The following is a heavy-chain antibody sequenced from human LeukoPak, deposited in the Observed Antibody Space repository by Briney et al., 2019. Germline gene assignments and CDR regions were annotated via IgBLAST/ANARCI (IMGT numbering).Heavy chain of an antibody. CDR1: GFTFSSY. CDR3: ASSQDYDYVWGSYRFDY. Sequence: PGGSLRLSCAASGFTFSSYMNWVRQAPGNGLEWVSSISSTSSYIYYADSVKGRFNISRDNAKNSLYLQMNSLRSDDTAVYYCASSQDYDYVWGSYRFDYWGQGTVVTVSS. V-gene: IGHV3-21*04. J-gene: IGHJ4*02. D-gene: IGHD3-16*02. CDR2: ISSTSSYI.